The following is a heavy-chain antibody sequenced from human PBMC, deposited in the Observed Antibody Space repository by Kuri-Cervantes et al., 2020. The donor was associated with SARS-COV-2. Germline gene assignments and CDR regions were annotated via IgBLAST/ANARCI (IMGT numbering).Heavy chain of an antibody. CDR1: GFTFSSYW. D-gene: IGHD3-3*01. Sequence: ETLSLTCAASGFTFSSYWMSWVRQAPGKGLEWISHISSSSTTIYYADSVEGRFTVSRDNARNSVYLQMDSLRAADTAVYYCARVGGNDFWSDYLDYWGQGILVTVSS. CDR3: ARVGGNDFWSDYLDY. V-gene: IGHV3-48*01. CDR2: ISSSSTTI. J-gene: IGHJ4*02.